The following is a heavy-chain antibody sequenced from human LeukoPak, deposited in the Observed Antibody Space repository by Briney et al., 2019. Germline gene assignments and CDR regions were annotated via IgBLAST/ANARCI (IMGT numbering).Heavy chain of an antibody. D-gene: IGHD1-26*01. CDR1: GFTFSSYG. CDR2: VSYDGSNK. V-gene: IGHV3-30*18. J-gene: IGHJ4*02. Sequence: GGSLRLSCAASGFTFSSYGMHWVRQAPGKGLEWVAVVSYDGSNKYYADSVKGRFTISRDNSKNTLYLQMNSLRAEDTAVYYCAKLGATADYWGQGTLVTVSS. CDR3: AKLGATADY.